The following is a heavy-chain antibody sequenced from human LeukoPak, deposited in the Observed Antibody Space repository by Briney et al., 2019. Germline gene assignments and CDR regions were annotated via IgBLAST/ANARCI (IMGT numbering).Heavy chain of an antibody. Sequence: PGGSLRLSCAASGFTFSSYGMHWVRQAPGKGVEWGAVIWYDGSNKYYADSVKGRFTISRDNSKNTLYLQMHSLRAEDTAVYYCAKDSSGYPHLYYFDYWGQGTLVTVSS. CDR2: IWYDGSNK. CDR1: GFTFSSYG. V-gene: IGHV3-33*06. D-gene: IGHD3-22*01. CDR3: AKDSSGYPHLYYFDY. J-gene: IGHJ4*02.